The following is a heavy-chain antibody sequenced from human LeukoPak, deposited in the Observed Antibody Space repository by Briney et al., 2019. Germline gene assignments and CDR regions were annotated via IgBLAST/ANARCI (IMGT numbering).Heavy chain of an antibody. D-gene: IGHD4-23*01. CDR3: ARVGGGTDI. CDR1: GFTFSSYG. Sequence: WGSLRLSCAASGFTFSSYGMTWVRQAPGKGLEWVANIKQHGEQSLPSVKGRFTISRDNAKNSLYLQMNSLRVDDTAVYYCARVGGGTDIWGQGTLVPVSS. J-gene: IGHJ4*02. CDR2: IKQHGE. V-gene: IGHV3-7*05.